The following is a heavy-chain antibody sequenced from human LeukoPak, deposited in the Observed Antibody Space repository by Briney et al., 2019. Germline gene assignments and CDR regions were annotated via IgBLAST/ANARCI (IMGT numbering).Heavy chain of an antibody. V-gene: IGHV3-53*01. CDR1: GFTVSSNY. Sequence: GGSLRLSCAASGFTVSSNYMSWVRQAPGKGLEWVSVIYSGSSTYYADSVKGRFTISRDNSKNTLYLQMNSLRAEDTAVYYCARYCSSTNCWKDAFDIWGQGTMVTVSS. J-gene: IGHJ3*02. CDR3: ARYCSSTNCWKDAFDI. CDR2: IYSGSST. D-gene: IGHD2-2*01.